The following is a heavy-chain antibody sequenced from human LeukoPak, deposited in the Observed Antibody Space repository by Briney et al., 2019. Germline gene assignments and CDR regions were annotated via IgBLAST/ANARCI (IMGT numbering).Heavy chain of an antibody. CDR1: GGSISTYY. V-gene: IGHV4-4*07. CDR2: IYTSGST. Sequence: PSETLSLTCTVSGGSISTYYWTWIRQPAGKGLEWIGRIYTSGSTNYHPSLKSRVTMSVDTSKNQFSLKLTSVTAADTAVYYCARPYSSSDWYFDLWGRGTLVTVSS. CDR3: ARPYSSSDWYFDL. D-gene: IGHD6-6*01. J-gene: IGHJ2*01.